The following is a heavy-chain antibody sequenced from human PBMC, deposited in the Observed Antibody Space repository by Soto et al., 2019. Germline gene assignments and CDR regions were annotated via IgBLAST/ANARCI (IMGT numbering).Heavy chain of an antibody. J-gene: IGHJ4*02. CDR2: ISGSGGST. CDR3: AKDERGDYDILTGYYDY. Sequence: GGSLRLSCAASGFTFSSYAMSWVRQAPGKGLEWVSAISGSGGSTYYADSVKGRFTISRDNSKNTLYLQMNSLRAEDTAVYYGAKDERGDYDILTGYYDYWGQGTLITVSS. CDR1: GFTFSSYA. D-gene: IGHD3-9*01. V-gene: IGHV3-23*01.